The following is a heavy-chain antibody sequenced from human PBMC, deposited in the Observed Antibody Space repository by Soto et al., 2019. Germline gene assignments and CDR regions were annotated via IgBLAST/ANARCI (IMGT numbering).Heavy chain of an antibody. CDR1: GYTFTSYY. D-gene: IGHD6-13*01. CDR3: ARSYAGNGRGFDP. Sequence: GASVKVSCKASGYTFTSYYMHWVRQAPGQGLEWMGMINPSGGSTYYAQKFQGRVTMTRDTSTDTVYMELSSLRSEDTAIYYCARSYAGNGRGFDPWGQGTLVTVSS. J-gene: IGHJ5*02. V-gene: IGHV1-46*01. CDR2: INPSGGST.